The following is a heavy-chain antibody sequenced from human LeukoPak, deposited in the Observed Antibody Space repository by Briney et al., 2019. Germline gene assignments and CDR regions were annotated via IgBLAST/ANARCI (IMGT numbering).Heavy chain of an antibody. D-gene: IGHD2-15*01. CDR1: GFTFSDYY. V-gene: IGHV3-11*01. Sequence: GGSLRLSCAASGFTFSDYYMSWIRQAPGKGLEWVSYISSSGSTIYYADSVKGRFTISRDNAKNSLYLQMNSLRAEDTAVYYCATVLSCSGGSCYRDYYYYYMDVWGKGTTVTVSS. CDR2: ISSSGSTI. J-gene: IGHJ6*03. CDR3: ATVLSCSGGSCYRDYYYYYMDV.